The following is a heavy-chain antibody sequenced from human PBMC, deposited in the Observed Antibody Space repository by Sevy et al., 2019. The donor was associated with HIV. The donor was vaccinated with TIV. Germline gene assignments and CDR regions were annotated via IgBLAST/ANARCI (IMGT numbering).Heavy chain of an antibody. D-gene: IGHD3-3*01. CDR3: ARDDLRFLEWSGGYYYYGMDV. V-gene: IGHV4-61*01. J-gene: IGHJ6*02. CDR1: GGSVSSGSYY. Sequence: SETLSLTCTVSGGSVSSGSYYWSWIRQPPGKGLEWIGYIYYSGSTNYNPSLKSRVTISVDTSKNQFSLKLSSVTAADTAVYYWARDDLRFLEWSGGYYYYGMDVWGQGTTVTVSS. CDR2: IYYSGST.